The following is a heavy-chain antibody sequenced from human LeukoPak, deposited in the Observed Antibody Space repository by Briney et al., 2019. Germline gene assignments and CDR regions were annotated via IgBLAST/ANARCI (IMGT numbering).Heavy chain of an antibody. CDR2: ISSGSDYI. CDR1: GFTFSSST. J-gene: IGHJ5*02. D-gene: IGHD4/OR15-4a*01. Sequence: GESLRLSCAASGFTFSSSTMNWVRRAPGKGLEWVSSISSGSDYIYYADSVKGRFTISRDNAKNSLYLQMNSLRAEDTAVYYCVRIPNSANFPNWFDPWGQGTLSPSPQ. V-gene: IGHV3-21*01. CDR3: VRIPNSANFPNWFDP.